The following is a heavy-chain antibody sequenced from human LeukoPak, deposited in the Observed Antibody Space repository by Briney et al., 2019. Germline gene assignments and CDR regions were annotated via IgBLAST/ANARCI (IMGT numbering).Heavy chain of an antibody. J-gene: IGHJ4*02. CDR3: ARATSSSGWYRGPDY. V-gene: IGHV4-34*01. CDR1: GGSFSGYY. CDR2: INHSGST. D-gene: IGHD6-19*01. Sequence: SETLSLTCAVYGGSFSGYYWSWIRQPPGKGLEWMGEINHSGSTNYNPALKSRVTISVATSKNQFSLKLRSVTAADTAVYYCARATSSSGWYRGPDYRGQGTLVTVSS.